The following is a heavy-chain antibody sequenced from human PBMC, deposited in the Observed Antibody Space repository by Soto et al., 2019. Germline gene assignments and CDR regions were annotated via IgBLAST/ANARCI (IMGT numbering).Heavy chain of an antibody. D-gene: IGHD6-13*01. V-gene: IGHV1-69*01. J-gene: IGHJ6*02. CDR2: ISPIFGTE. CDR3: ARDRIAGSKYYYGMDV. Sequence: QVQLVQSGAEVKKPGSSVRVSCKASGGTFSSYAISWVRQAPGQGLEWMGGISPIFGTENYAQKFQGRVTITADESTSTAYMELSSLRSEDTAVYYCARDRIAGSKYYYGMDVWGHGTTVTVSS. CDR1: GGTFSSYA.